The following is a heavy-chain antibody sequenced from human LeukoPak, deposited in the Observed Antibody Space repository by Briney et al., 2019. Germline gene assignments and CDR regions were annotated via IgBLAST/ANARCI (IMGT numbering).Heavy chain of an antibody. D-gene: IGHD5-12*01. Sequence: SETLSLTCAVYGGSFSGYYWSWIRQPPGKGLEWIGYFYYSGSTNYNPSLKSRVTISVDTSKNQFSLKLSSVTAVDTAVYYCALGGLRFDYWGQGTLVTVSS. CDR3: ALGGLRFDY. CDR1: GGSFSGYY. V-gene: IGHV4-59*01. CDR2: FYYSGST. J-gene: IGHJ4*02.